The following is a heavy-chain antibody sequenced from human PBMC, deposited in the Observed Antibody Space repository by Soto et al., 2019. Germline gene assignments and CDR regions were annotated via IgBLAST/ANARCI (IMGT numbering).Heavy chain of an antibody. CDR3: ARLPGYTYANYFDF. CDR2: INFAGTT. J-gene: IGHJ4*01. Sequence: SETLSLTFTVSRGSVSSSGYYWAWIRQPPGNSLEWIGSINFAGTTYYNLSLKSRVTISVDTSKNYFSLKLTSVTAADTAVYYCARLPGYTYANYFDFWGHGTLVT. CDR1: RGSVSSSGYY. V-gene: IGHV4-39*02. D-gene: IGHD5-18*01.